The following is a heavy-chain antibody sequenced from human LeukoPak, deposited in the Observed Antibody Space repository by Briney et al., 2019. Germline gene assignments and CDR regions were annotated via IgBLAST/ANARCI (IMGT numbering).Heavy chain of an antibody. CDR1: GGSISGHY. CDR2: IYYSGNT. Sequence: SETLSLTCTVYGGSISGHYWSWIRQSPGKGLEWLGYIYYSGNTAYNPSLKSRITISVDTSKNQFSLRLNSVTAADTAVYYCARETTALDYWGQGTLVTVSS. J-gene: IGHJ4*02. CDR3: ARETTALDY. V-gene: IGHV4-59*11. D-gene: IGHD1-1*01.